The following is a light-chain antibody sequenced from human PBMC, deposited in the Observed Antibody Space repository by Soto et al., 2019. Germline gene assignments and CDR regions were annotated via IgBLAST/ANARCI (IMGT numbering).Light chain of an antibody. V-gene: IGKV3-15*01. Sequence: EIVMTQSPLTLSASPGERAIFSCRASQSVGSNIAWYQQKPGQSPRLLVYDASTRATAIPARFSGSGSGTEFTLTINTLQPEDFAVYYCQQREHWPPITFGQGTRLEIK. J-gene: IGKJ5*01. CDR1: QSVGSN. CDR3: QQREHWPPIT. CDR2: DAS.